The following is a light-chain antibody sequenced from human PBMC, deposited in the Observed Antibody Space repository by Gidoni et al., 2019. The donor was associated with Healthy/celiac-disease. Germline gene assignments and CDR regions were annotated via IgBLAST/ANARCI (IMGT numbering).Light chain of an antibody. CDR2: GKN. CDR3: NPRDSSGNHLV. CDR1: SLRSYY. V-gene: IGLV3-19*01. Sequence: SSELTQDPAVSVALGQTVRITCQGDSLRSYYASWYQQKPGQAPVLVIYGKNNRPSGIPDRFSGSSSGNTASLTITGAQAKDEADYYCNPRDSSGNHLVFGGGTKLTVL. J-gene: IGLJ2*01.